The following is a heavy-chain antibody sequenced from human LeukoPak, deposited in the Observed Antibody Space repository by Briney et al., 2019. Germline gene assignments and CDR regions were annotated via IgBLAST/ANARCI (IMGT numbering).Heavy chain of an antibody. V-gene: IGHV1-18*01. D-gene: IGHD3-10*01. CDR1: GYTFTSYG. CDR3: ASDYGSGSSPLYYFDY. CDR2: ISAYNGNT. Sequence: GASVKVSCKASGYTFTSYGISWVRQAPGQGLEWMGWISAYNGNTNYAQKLQGRVTMTTDTSTSTAYMELRSLRSDDTAVYYCASDYGSGSSPLYYFDYWGQGTLVTVSS. J-gene: IGHJ4*02.